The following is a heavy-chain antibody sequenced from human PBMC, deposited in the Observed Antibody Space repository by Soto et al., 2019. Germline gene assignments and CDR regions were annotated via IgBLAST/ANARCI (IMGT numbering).Heavy chain of an antibody. V-gene: IGHV3-23*01. CDR3: AKESWGPNYYYYGMDV. J-gene: IGHJ6*02. Sequence: GGSLRLSCAASGFTFSSYAMSWVRQAPGKGLEWVSAIRGSGGSTYYADSVKGRFTISRDNSKNTLYLQMNSLRAEDTAGDYCAKESWGPNYYYYGMDVWGQGTTVTVSS. D-gene: IGHD3-16*01. CDR1: GFTFSSYA. CDR2: IRGSGGST.